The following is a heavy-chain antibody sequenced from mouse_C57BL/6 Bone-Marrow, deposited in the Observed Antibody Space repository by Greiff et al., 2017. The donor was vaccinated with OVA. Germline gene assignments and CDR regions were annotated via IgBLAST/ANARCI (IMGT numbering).Heavy chain of an antibody. V-gene: IGHV14-4*01. CDR2: IDPENGDT. D-gene: IGHD2-4*01. Sequence: EVQLQQSGAELVRPGASVKLSCTASGFNIKDDYMHWVKQRPEQGLEWIGWIDPENGDTEYASKFQGKATITADTSSNTAYLQLSSLTSEDTAVYYCTTSGAIYYDYDRFAYWGQGTLVTVSA. CDR1: GFNIKDDY. CDR3: TTSGAIYYDYDRFAY. J-gene: IGHJ3*01.